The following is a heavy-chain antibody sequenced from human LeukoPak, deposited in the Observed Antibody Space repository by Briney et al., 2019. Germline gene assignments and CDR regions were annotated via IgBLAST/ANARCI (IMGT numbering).Heavy chain of an antibody. J-gene: IGHJ4*02. CDR2: VNPSGGST. Sequence: ASVKVSCKASGYTFTSYFMHWVRQAPGQGLEWMGLVNPSGGSTNYAQKFQGRVAMTRDTSTSTVYMELSSLRSEDTAVYYCARDRRYNDYDYCFDYWGQGTLVTVSS. D-gene: IGHD5-12*01. V-gene: IGHV1-46*01. CDR3: ARDRRYNDYDYCFDY. CDR1: GYTFTSYF.